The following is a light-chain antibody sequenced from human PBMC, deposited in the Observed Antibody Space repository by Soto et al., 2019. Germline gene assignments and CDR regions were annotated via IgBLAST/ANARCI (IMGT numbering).Light chain of an antibody. Sequence: DIQMTQSPSTLSASVGDRVTITCRASQSISSWLAWYQQKPGKAPKLLIYKASSLESGVPSRFSGSGSGTEFTLTISSLQPDDFATYYCQQYANVPYTFGRGTKLEIK. J-gene: IGKJ2*01. V-gene: IGKV1-5*03. CDR1: QSISSW. CDR2: KAS. CDR3: QQYANVPYT.